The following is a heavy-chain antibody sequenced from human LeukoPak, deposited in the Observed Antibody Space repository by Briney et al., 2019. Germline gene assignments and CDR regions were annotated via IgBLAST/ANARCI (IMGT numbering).Heavy chain of an antibody. D-gene: IGHD3-3*01. V-gene: IGHV3-7*01. J-gene: IGHJ4*02. CDR3: ARDSGITIFGVVTAPDY. CDR2: IKQDGSEK. CDR1: GFTFSSYC. Sequence: GGSLRLSCAASGFTFSSYCMIWVRQAPGKGLEWVANIKQDGSEKYYVDSVKGRFTISRDNAKNSLYLQMNSLRAEDTAVYYCARDSGITIFGVVTAPDYWGQGTLVTVSS.